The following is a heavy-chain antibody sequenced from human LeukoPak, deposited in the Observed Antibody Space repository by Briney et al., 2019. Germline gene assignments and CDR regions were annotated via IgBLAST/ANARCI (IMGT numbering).Heavy chain of an antibody. V-gene: IGHV3-48*02. Sequence: GGSLRLSCAASGFTVSSNYMNWVRQAPGKGLEWVSYISSSSTVIYYADSVKGRFTVSRDNAKNSLYLQMNSLRDEDTAVFYCARDDSSGYYFDYWGQGTLVTVSS. D-gene: IGHD3-22*01. CDR1: GFTVSSNY. CDR2: ISSSSTVI. J-gene: IGHJ4*02. CDR3: ARDDSSGYYFDY.